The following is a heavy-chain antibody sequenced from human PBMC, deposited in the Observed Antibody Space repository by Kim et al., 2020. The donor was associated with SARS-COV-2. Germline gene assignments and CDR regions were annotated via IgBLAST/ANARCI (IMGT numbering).Heavy chain of an antibody. D-gene: IGHD3-16*01. Sequence: GGSLRLSCAASGFTFSSYGMHWVRQAPGKGLEWVAVISYDGSNKYYADSVKGRFTISRDNSKNTLYLQMNSLRAEDTAVYYCAKAPGGGGDDYVSLWGQGTLVTVSS. CDR2: ISYDGSNK. J-gene: IGHJ4*02. CDR1: GFTFSSYG. CDR3: AKAPGGGGDDYVSL. V-gene: IGHV3-30*18.